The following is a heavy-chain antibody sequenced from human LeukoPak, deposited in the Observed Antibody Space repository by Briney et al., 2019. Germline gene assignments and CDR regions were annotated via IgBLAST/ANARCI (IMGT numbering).Heavy chain of an antibody. J-gene: IGHJ4*02. V-gene: IGHV3-7*01. Sequence: PGGSLRLSCEVSGFTFSSYWMTWARHIPGKGLEWVANINRDGSEQHYVESVKGRFTISRDNGRNSLYLQMDSLRVDDTAVYYCARDQVQHCSSGSCYVIDNWGPGTLVAVSS. CDR1: GFTFSSYW. CDR2: INRDGSEQ. CDR3: ARDQVQHCSSGSCYVIDN. D-gene: IGHD2-15*01.